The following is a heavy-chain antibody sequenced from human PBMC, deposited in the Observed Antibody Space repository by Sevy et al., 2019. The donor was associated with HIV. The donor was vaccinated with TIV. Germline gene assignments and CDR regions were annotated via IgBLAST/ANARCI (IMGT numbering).Heavy chain of an antibody. CDR3: ARQGGIVDRAFDY. J-gene: IGHJ4*02. V-gene: IGHV4-39*01. CDR1: GGSISSSSYD. CDR2: MFYSGST. D-gene: IGHD2-21*01. Sequence: SETLSFTCTISGGSISSSSYDWGWIRQPPGKGLEWIGSMFYSGSTYYNPSLKSRVIISVDMSKNHFSVKLSSVTAADTAVYYCARQGGIVDRAFDYRGQGTLVTVSS.